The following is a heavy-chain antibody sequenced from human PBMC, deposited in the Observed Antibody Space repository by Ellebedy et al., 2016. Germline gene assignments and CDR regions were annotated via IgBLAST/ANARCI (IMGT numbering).Heavy chain of an antibody. CDR2: IYYSGST. CDR3: ARGERFRAGFYWYFDL. V-gene: IGHV4-31*02. J-gene: IGHJ2*01. Sequence: LRLSXTVSGGSISSGGYYWSWIRQHPGKGLEWIGYIYYSGSTYYNPSLKSRVTISVDTSKNQFSLKLSSVTAADTAVYYCARGERFRAGFYWYFDLWGRGTLVTVSS. D-gene: IGHD1-1*01. CDR1: GGSISSGGYY.